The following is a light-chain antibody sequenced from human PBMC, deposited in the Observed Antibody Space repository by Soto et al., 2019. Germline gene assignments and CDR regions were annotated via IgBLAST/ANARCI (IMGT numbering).Light chain of an antibody. CDR2: DVS. CDR1: SSNVGGYTY. Sequence: QSALTQPASVSGSPGQSITISCTGTSSNVGGYTYVAWYQHHPGKAPKLLIYDVSNRPSGVSSRFSGSKSGNTASLTISGLQAEDEEDYYCSSYTSSTTSVVFGGGTKLTVL. CDR3: SSYTSSTTSVV. V-gene: IGLV2-14*03. J-gene: IGLJ2*01.